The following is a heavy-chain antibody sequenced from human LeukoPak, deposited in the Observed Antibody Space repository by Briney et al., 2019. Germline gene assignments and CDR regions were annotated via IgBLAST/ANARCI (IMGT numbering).Heavy chain of an antibody. CDR2: ISYDGSNK. Sequence: PGGSLRLSCAASGFTFSSYGMHWVRQAPGKGLEWVAVISYDGSNKYYADSVKGRFTISRDNSKNTLYLQMNSLRAEDTAVYYCAKDQGSIAARPGVTNFDYWGQGTLVTVSS. CDR1: GFTFSSYG. V-gene: IGHV3-30*18. J-gene: IGHJ4*02. D-gene: IGHD6-6*01. CDR3: AKDQGSIAARPGVTNFDY.